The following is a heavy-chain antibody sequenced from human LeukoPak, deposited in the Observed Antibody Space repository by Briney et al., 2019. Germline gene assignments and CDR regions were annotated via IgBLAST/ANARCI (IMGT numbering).Heavy chain of an antibody. CDR2: INPSGGST. Sequence: ASVKVSRKASGYTFTSYYMHWVRQAPGQGLEWMGIINPSGGSTSYAQKFQGRVTMTRDTSTSTVYMELSSLRSDDTAVYYCARSDTDYGDSMDYWGQGTLVTVSS. J-gene: IGHJ4*02. D-gene: IGHD4-17*01. CDR1: GYTFTSYY. V-gene: IGHV1-46*01. CDR3: ARSDTDYGDSMDY.